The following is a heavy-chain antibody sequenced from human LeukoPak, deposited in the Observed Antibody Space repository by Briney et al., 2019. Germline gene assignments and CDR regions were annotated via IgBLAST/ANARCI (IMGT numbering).Heavy chain of an antibody. V-gene: IGHV4-4*07. CDR3: GSSEVGRTTSGTHDF. CDR2: FQTNGNT. Sequence: TSETLPLTCTVSGASIRSYHWSWIRQPAGKGLEWIGRFQTNGNTNSHPSLKSRVAMSVDASNNQFALRLSSVTAADTAVYYCGSSEVGRTTSGTHDFWGQGTLVTVSA. J-gene: IGHJ4*02. D-gene: IGHD1-14*01. CDR1: GASIRSYH.